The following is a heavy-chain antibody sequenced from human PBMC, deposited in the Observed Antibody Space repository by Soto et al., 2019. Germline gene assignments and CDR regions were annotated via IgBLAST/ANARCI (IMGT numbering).Heavy chain of an antibody. CDR1: GFPFSDYS. D-gene: IGHD3-9*01. CDR3: ARSSDWSDAMDI. CDR2: IAYDGSNT. J-gene: IGHJ3*02. V-gene: IGHV3-30*04. Sequence: QVRLVESGGGVVQPGGSLRLSCTASGFPFSDYSVHWVRQAPGKGLQWLAIIAYDGSNTYYDYSVRGRFIISRDNSKNTLYLQMNGLRPDDTAVYSCARSSDWSDAMDIWGQGTMVTVSS.